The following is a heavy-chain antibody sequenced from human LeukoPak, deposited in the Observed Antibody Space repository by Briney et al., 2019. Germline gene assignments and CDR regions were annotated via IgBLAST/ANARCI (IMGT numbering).Heavy chain of an antibody. CDR2: ISDTGRKR. D-gene: IGHD2-21*02. J-gene: IGHJ4*02. Sequence: PGGSLRLSCVASGFSFDTYAMSWVRQPPGKGLEWVSGISDTGRKRHYTDSVKGRFTISRDNSKNTLHLQMNSLRAEDTALYFCAKDHDNGDYYYYFDSWGQGTLVTLSS. CDR1: GFSFDTYA. V-gene: IGHV3-23*01. CDR3: AKDHDNGDYYYYFDS.